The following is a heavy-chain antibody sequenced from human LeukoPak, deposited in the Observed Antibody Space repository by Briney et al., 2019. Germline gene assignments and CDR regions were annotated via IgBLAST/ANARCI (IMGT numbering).Heavy chain of an antibody. V-gene: IGHV4-59*01. Sequence: SETLSLTCTVSGGXISNYYCSWIRQPPGKGLEWIGYIYYSGSTNYNPSLKSRVTISVDTSKNQFSLKLSSVTAADTAVYYCARSRQNYFDSSGPSLNYWGQGILVTVSS. D-gene: IGHD3-22*01. CDR3: ARSRQNYFDSSGPSLNY. CDR1: GGXISNYY. CDR2: IYYSGST. J-gene: IGHJ4*02.